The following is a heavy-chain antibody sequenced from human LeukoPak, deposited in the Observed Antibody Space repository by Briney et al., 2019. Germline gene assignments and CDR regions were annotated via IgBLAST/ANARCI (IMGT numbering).Heavy chain of an antibody. J-gene: IGHJ4*02. V-gene: IGHV3-15*01. CDR1: GFIFSSAW. CDR3: STTHYNFGDLDH. CDR2: IKTKSDGWTT. Sequence: GGSLRLSWAAAGFIFSSAWMSWVRQAPGKGMEWVGHIKTKSDGWTTNYAAPVKGRFTISRDDSKNMVYLQMNSLKTEDTAVYYCSTTHYNFGDLDHWGQGALVTVSS. D-gene: IGHD3-3*01.